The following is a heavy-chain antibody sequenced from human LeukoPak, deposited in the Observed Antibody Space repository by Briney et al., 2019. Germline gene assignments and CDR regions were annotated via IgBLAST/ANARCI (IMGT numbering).Heavy chain of an antibody. CDR2: IYHIGST. D-gene: IGHD6-6*01. J-gene: IGHJ4*02. Sequence: SETPSLTCAVSGDSISSSNWWSWVRQPPGKGLEWIGEIYHIGSTNYNPSLKSRVTISVDKSKNQFSLKLSSVTAADTAVYYCASSSFARGYFDYWGQGTLVTVSS. CDR3: ASSSFARGYFDY. V-gene: IGHV4-4*02. CDR1: GDSISSSNW.